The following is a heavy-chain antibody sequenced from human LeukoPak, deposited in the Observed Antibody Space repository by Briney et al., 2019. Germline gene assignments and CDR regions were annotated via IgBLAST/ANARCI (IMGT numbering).Heavy chain of an antibody. D-gene: IGHD2-2*01. V-gene: IGHV4-59*01. CDR1: GGSISGYY. CDR3: ARSSTWNDGFDI. Sequence: SETLSLTCPVSGGSISGYYWSWIRQPPGKGLEWIGYIHYSGSTNYKSPLKSRITISTDTSKNQFSLKLDSVTAADTAVYYCARSSTWNDGFDIWGQGIMVIVSS. J-gene: IGHJ3*02. CDR2: IHYSGST.